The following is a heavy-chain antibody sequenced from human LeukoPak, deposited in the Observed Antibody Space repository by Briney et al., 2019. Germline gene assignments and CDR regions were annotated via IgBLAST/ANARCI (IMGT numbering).Heavy chain of an antibody. CDR1: GGSFSGYY. CDR3: AREHTAAAGDNWFDP. CDR2: IYYSGST. V-gene: IGHV4-59*01. Sequence: SETLSLTCAVYGGSFSGYYWSWIRQPPGKGLEWIGYIYYSGSTNYNPSLKSRVTISVDTSRNQFSLKLSSVTAADTAVYYCAREHTAAAGDNWFDPWGQGTLVTVSS. J-gene: IGHJ5*02. D-gene: IGHD6-13*01.